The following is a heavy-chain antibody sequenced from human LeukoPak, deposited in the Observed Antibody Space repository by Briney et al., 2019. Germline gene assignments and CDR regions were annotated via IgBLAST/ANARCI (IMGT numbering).Heavy chain of an antibody. CDR1: GFTFSSYA. CDR2: ISGSGGST. Sequence: GGSLRLSCAASGFTFSSYAMSWVRQAPGKGLEWVSAISGSGGSTYYADSVKGRFTISRDNSKNTLYLQMNSLRAEDTAVYYCAKGREGYDILTGYSLDYWGQGTLVTVSS. D-gene: IGHD3-9*01. J-gene: IGHJ4*02. V-gene: IGHV3-23*01. CDR3: AKGREGYDILTGYSLDY.